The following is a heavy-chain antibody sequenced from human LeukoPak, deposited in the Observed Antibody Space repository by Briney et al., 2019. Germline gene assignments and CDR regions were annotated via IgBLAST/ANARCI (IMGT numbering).Heavy chain of an antibody. CDR2: IYYSGST. J-gene: IGHJ3*01. CDR1: GGSISSYY. Sequence: SETLSLTCTVSGGSISSYYWSWIRQPPGKGLEWIGYIYYSGSTNYNPSLKSRVTISVDTSKNQFSLKLSSVTAEDTAVYYCARDFLHLGGWGQGTMVTVSS. V-gene: IGHV4-59*12. CDR3: ARDFLHLGG. D-gene: IGHD3-16*01.